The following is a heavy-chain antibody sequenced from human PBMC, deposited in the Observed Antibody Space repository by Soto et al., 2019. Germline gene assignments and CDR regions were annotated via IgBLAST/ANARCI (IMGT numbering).Heavy chain of an antibody. CDR2: INTGKRNT. CDR1: AYIFTTYV. D-gene: IGHD3-10*01. Sequence: ASVKVSCKASAYIFTTYVIHWVRQAPGQRLEWMGWINTGKRNTKYSQKFQDRVTITWDTSASTAYMELSSLTSEDTAVYHCATDPAPFSGINDSHFGYWGRGTLVTVSS. V-gene: IGHV1-3*04. CDR3: ATDPAPFSGINDSHFGY. J-gene: IGHJ4*02.